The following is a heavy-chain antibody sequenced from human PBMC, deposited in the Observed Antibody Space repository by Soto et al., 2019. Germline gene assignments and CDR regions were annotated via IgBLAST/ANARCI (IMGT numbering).Heavy chain of an antibody. CDR3: VHNDETVAGSGGH. CDR1: GFSLSTRPMS. D-gene: IGHD3-10*01. V-gene: IGHV2-5*01. J-gene: IGHJ4*02. CDR2: MYWNGDT. Sequence: QITLKESGPTLVKPTQTLTLTCTFSGFSLSTRPMSVSWIRQSPVKALEWLALMYWNGDTRYSPSLQGRLTASKDTSKNQVVLITTTMDPLDTATYYCVHNDETVAGSGGHWGQGPLGTVSS.